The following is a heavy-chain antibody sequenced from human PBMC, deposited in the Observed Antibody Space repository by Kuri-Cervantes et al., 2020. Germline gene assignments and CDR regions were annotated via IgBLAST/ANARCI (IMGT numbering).Heavy chain of an antibody. V-gene: IGHV4-59*05. CDR2: IYYSGST. J-gene: IGHJ5*02. D-gene: IGHD2-15*01. Sequence: ESLKISCAASGFTFSSYSMNWVRQAPGKGLEWIGSIYYSGSTYYNPSLKSRVTISVDTSKNQFSLKLSSVTAADTAVYYCARIRNWFDPWGQGTLVTVSS. CDR3: ARIRNWFDP. CDR1: GFTFSSYSMN.